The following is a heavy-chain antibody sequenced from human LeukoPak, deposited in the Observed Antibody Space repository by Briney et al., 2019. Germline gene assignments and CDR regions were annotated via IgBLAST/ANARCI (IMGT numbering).Heavy chain of an antibody. Sequence: GGSLRLSCAASGFAFSNQAMGWVRQASGKGLEWVSVISDSGTRTYYADSVKGRFTISRDNSKNTLYLQMNGLRAEDTAVYYCAKGYDYRSGAGSFDYWGQGTLVTVSS. V-gene: IGHV3-23*01. J-gene: IGHJ4*02. CDR1: GFAFSNQA. CDR3: AKGYDYRSGAGSFDY. D-gene: IGHD3-10*01. CDR2: ISDSGTRT.